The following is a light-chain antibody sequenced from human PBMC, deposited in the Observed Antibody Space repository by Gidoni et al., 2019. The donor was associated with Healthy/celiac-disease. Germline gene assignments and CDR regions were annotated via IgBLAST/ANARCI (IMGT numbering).Light chain of an antibody. J-gene: IGKJ3*01. CDR3: QQYYSTPLT. Sequence: DIVMTQSPDSLAVSLGDRATINCKSSQSVLYSSNNKNYLAWYQQKPGQPPKLLIYWASTRESGVPDRFSGSGSGTDFTLTISSLQAEDVAVYYCQQYYSTPLTFGPXTKVDIK. CDR1: QSVLYSSNNKNY. CDR2: WAS. V-gene: IGKV4-1*01.